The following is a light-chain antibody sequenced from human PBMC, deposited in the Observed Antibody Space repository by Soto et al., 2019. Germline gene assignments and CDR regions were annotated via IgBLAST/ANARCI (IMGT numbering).Light chain of an antibody. J-gene: IGLJ2*01. CDR2: DVT. CDR3: CSYAGSYTLV. CDR1: TSDIGDYNY. V-gene: IGLV2-11*01. Sequence: QSALTQPASVSGSPGQSITISCTGTTSDIGDYNYVSWYQHHPGEAPKLMISDVTERPSGIPDRFSGSKSGNTASLTISGLQAEDEADYYCCSYAGSYTLVFGGGTKLTVL.